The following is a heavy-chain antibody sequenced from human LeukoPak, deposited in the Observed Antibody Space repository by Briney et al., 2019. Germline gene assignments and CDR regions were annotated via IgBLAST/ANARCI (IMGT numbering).Heavy chain of an antibody. CDR3: ARAFSSSWYGPGDC. CDR2: INPNSGGT. J-gene: IGHJ4*02. D-gene: IGHD6-13*01. CDR1: GYTFTGYY. V-gene: IGHV1-2*02. Sequence: ASVKVSCKASGYTFTGYYIHWVRQAPGQGLEWMGWINPNSGGTNYAQNFQGRVTMTRDTSISTAYMELSRLRSDDTPVYYCARAFSSSWYGPGDCWGQGTLVTVSS.